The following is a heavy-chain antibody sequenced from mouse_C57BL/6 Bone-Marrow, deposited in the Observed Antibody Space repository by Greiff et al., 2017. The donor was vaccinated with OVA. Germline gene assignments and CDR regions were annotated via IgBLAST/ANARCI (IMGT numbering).Heavy chain of an antibody. Sequence: EVQGVESGPELVKPGASVKMSCKASGYTFTDYNMHWVKQSHGKSLEWIGYINPNNGGTSYNQKFKGKATLTVNKSSSTAYMALRSLTSEDSAVYYCAIRYYGSSYYFDYWGQGTTLTVSS. D-gene: IGHD1-1*01. CDR2: INPNNGGT. V-gene: IGHV1-22*01. CDR3: AIRYYGSSYYFDY. CDR1: GYTFTDYN. J-gene: IGHJ2*01.